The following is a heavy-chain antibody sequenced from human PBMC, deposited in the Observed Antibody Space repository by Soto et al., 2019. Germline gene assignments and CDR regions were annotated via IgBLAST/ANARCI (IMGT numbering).Heavy chain of an antibody. J-gene: IGHJ5*02. CDR2: IYYSGST. Sequence: SETLSLTCTVSGGSISSGDYYWSWIRQPPGKGLEWIGYIYYSGSTYYNPSLKSRVTISVDTSKNQFSLKLSSVTAADTAVYYCARAIVTTSTNWFDPWGQGTLVTVSS. D-gene: IGHD4-4*01. V-gene: IGHV4-30-4*01. CDR3: ARAIVTTSTNWFDP. CDR1: GGSISSGDYY.